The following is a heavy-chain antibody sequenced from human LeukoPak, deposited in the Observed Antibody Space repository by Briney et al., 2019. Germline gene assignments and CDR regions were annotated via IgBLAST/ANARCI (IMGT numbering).Heavy chain of an antibody. CDR2: IYTSGST. Sequence: SETLSLTCTVSGGSISSYYWSWIRQPAGKGLEWIGRIYTSGSTNYNPSLKSRVTMSVDTSKNQFSLKLSSVTAAGTAVYYCARDQENCSGGSCYPNWFDPWGQGTLVTVSS. J-gene: IGHJ5*02. V-gene: IGHV4-4*07. CDR1: GGSISSYY. D-gene: IGHD2-15*01. CDR3: ARDQENCSGGSCYPNWFDP.